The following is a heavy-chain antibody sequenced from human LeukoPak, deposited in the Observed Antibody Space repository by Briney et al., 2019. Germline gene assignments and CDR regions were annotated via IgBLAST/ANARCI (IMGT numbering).Heavy chain of an antibody. D-gene: IGHD3-10*01. J-gene: IGHJ3*02. CDR3: ARDLYYGSGSSYAFDI. CDR1: GFTFSSCW. Sequence: GGSLSLSCAASGFTFSSCWMSWVRQAPGKGLEWVANIKQDGSEKYYVDSVKGRFTISRDNAKNSLYLQMNSLRAEDTALYYCARDLYYGSGSSYAFDIWGQGTMVTVSS. V-gene: IGHV3-7*03. CDR2: IKQDGSEK.